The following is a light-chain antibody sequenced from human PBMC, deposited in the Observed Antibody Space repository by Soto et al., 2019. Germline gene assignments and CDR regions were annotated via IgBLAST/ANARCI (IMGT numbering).Light chain of an antibody. CDR3: CTYAGNSLWV. CDR2: DVS. V-gene: IGLV2-11*01. Sequence: QSVLTQPRSVSGSPGQSVTISCTGTSSDVGGYNYVSWYQQHPGKAPKLVIYDVSKRPSGVPDRTSGSKSGNTASLTISGLQSEDEADYYRCTYAGNSLWVFGGGTKLTVL. J-gene: IGLJ3*02. CDR1: SSDVGGYNY.